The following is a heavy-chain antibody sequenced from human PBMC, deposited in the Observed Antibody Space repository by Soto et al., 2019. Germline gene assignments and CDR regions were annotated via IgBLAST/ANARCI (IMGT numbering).Heavy chain of an antibody. D-gene: IGHD3-10*01. CDR1: GYSVSDYF. V-gene: IGHV1-2*02. CDR3: ARVGGYGMDV. CDR2: INPKTAAT. J-gene: IGHJ6*02. Sequence: ASVKVSCKASGYSVSDYFIQWVRQAPGQGLEWVAWINPKTAATNYAKKFQGRVSLTWDTSKNQFSLKLSSVTAADTAVYYCARVGGYGMDVWGQGTTVTVSS.